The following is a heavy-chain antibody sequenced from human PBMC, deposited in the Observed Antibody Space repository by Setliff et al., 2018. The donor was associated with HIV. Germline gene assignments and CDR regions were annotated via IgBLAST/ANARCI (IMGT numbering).Heavy chain of an antibody. V-gene: IGHV3-23*01. Sequence: GGSLRLSCVASGFTFSNYIMAWVRQAPGKGLEWVSAVSNSGDKTYYSDFVKGRFTISRDNSKNTLYLQMNTLRGEDTAVYYCAKDGIGRVPDWFDTWGQETLVTVSS. CDR1: GFTFSNYI. J-gene: IGHJ5*02. D-gene: IGHD3-16*01. CDR2: VSNSGDKT. CDR3: AKDGIGRVPDWFDT.